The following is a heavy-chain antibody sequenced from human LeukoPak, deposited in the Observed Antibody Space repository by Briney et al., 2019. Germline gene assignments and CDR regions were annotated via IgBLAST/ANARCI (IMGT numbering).Heavy chain of an antibody. Sequence: GGSLRLSCAASGFTFSSYCMNWVRQAPGKGLEWVANIKQDRSEKYYVDSVKGRFTISRDNAKNSLYLQMNSLRAEDTAVYYCARVITVRGVIFDYWGQGTLVTVSS. D-gene: IGHD3-16*01. J-gene: IGHJ4*02. CDR2: IKQDRSEK. V-gene: IGHV3-7*03. CDR3: ARVITVRGVIFDY. CDR1: GFTFSSYC.